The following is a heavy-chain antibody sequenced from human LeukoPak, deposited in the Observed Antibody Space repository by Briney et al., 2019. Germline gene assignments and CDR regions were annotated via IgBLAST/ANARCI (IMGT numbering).Heavy chain of an antibody. CDR2: ISWNSASI. CDR3: ARGPLATWAAIDS. CDR1: GFSFDDFA. D-gene: IGHD5-12*01. Sequence: GGSLRLSCVVSGFSFDDFAMHWVRQAPGKGLEWVSGISWNSASIGYADSVKGRFTISRDNAKKSLYLQMNSLRTEDTAFYYCARGPLATWAAIDSWGQGTLVTVSS. J-gene: IGHJ4*02. V-gene: IGHV3-9*01.